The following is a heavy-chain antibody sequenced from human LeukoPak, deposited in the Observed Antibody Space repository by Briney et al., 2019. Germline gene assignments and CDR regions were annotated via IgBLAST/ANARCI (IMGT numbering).Heavy chain of an antibody. CDR1: GFTFSSYS. V-gene: IGHV3-21*01. J-gene: IGHJ4*02. Sequence: GGSLRLSCAASGFTFSSYSMNWVRQAPGKGLEWVSSISSSSSYIYYADSVKGRFTISRDNAKNSLYLQMNSLRAEDTAVYYCAREVSLGYFDYWGQGTLVTVSS. CDR3: AREVSLGYFDY. CDR2: ISSSSSYI.